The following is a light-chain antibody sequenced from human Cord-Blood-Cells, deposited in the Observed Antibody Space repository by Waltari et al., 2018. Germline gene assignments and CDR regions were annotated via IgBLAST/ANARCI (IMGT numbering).Light chain of an antibody. CDR2: DAS. CDR1: QRVSSY. V-gene: IGKV3-11*01. J-gene: IGKJ4*01. CDR3: QQRSNWPLT. Sequence: EIVLTKPQATLHLSPGERVTLPCRASQRVSSYLAWYQHKPGQAPRLLIYDASNRATGIPARFSGSGSGTDFTLTISSLEPEDFAVYYCQQRSNWPLTFGGGTKVEIK.